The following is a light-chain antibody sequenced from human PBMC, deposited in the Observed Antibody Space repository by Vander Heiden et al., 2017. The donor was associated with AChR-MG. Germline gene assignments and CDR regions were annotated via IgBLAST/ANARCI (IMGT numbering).Light chain of an antibody. V-gene: IGLV3-19*01. J-gene: IGLJ2*01. CDR2: GKN. CDR3: NSRDSSGNHLV. Sequence: SSELTQDPAVSVALGQTVRIPCHGDSLRSYYASWYQQKPGPAPVLVIVGKNNRPSGIPDRFSGSSSGNTASLTITGAQAEDEADYDCNSRDSSGNHLVFGGGTKLTVL. CDR1: SLRSYY.